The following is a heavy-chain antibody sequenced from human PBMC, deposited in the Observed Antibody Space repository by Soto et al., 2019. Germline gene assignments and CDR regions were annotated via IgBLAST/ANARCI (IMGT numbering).Heavy chain of an antibody. CDR3: ARGGVAGDRLFDY. CDR1: GGSISSSSYY. V-gene: IGHV4-39*01. J-gene: IGHJ4*02. Sequence: SETLSLTCTVSGGSISSSSYYWGWIRQPPGKGLEWIGSIYYSGSTYYNPSLKSRVTISVDTSKNQFSLKLSSVTAADTAVYYCARGGVAGDRLFDYWGQGTLVTVSS. D-gene: IGHD6-19*01. CDR2: IYYSGST.